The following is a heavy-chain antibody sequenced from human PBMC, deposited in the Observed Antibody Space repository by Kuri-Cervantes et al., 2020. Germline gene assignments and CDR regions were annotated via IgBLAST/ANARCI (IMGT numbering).Heavy chain of an antibody. Sequence: SQTLSLTCAVSGGSISSGGYSWSWIRQHPGKGLEWIGYIYYSGSTYYNPSLKSRVTISVDTSKNQFSLKLSSVTAADTAVYYCARARLRFLEGVDYWGQGTLVTVSS. J-gene: IGHJ4*02. D-gene: IGHD3-3*01. CDR1: GGSISSGGYS. CDR3: ARARLRFLEGVDY. V-gene: IGHV4-31*02. CDR2: IYYSGST.